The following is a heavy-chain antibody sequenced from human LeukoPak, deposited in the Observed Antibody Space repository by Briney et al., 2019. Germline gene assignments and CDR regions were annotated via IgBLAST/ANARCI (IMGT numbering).Heavy chain of an antibody. CDR3: ARAEGGWSLVY. D-gene: IGHD6-19*01. CDR2: ISSSGSAI. CDR1: GFTFSSYE. Sequence: QPGGSLRLSCAASGFTFSSYEMNWVRQAPGKGLEWVSYISSSGSAIYYADSVRGRFTISRDNAKNSLYLQMNSLRAEDTAVYYCARAEGGWSLVYWGQGTLVTVSS. V-gene: IGHV3-48*03. J-gene: IGHJ4*02.